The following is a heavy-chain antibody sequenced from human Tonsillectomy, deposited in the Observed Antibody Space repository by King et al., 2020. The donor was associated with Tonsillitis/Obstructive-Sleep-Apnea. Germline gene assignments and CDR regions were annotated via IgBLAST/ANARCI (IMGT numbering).Heavy chain of an antibody. V-gene: IGHV4-59*01. CDR2: IYYSGST. D-gene: IGHD2-15*01. CDR3: ARDPGVRGTLPRRDWYFDL. J-gene: IGHJ2*01. CDR1: GDSIRSYY. Sequence: HVQLQESGPGLVKPSETLSLTCTVSGDSIRSYYWNWIRQAPGKGLEWIGYIYYSGSTSYNPSLKSRVTISLDTSKNQLSLTLSSVTAADTAVYYCARDPGVRGTLPRRDWYFDLWGRGTLVSVSS.